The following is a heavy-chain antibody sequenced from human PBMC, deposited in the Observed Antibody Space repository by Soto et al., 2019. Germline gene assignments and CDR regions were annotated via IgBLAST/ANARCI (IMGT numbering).Heavy chain of an antibody. J-gene: IGHJ6*02. CDR1: GGTLSSNA. CDR2: IIPIFGTA. Sequence: GASAKGSWEEAGGTLSSNANSWVRQAPGQGLELRGGIIPIFGTAHCAQKVQGRVIMTRDTPINTAYMEVSRLRSDDPAVYYCARDLGSDGVVVVTAPDYYYYAMDVWGQGTTVTVSS. CDR3: ARDLGSDGVVVVTAPDYYYYAMDV. V-gene: IGHV1-69*05. D-gene: IGHD2-21*02.